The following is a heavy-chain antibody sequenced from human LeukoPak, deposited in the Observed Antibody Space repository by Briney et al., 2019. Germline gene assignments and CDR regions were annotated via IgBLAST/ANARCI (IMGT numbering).Heavy chain of an antibody. CDR2: ISSSSSYT. CDR3: ARASLVKRALVRFRNFWFDP. CDR1: GFTFSDYY. J-gene: IGHJ5*02. Sequence: GGSLRLSCAASGFTFSDYYMSWIRQAPGKGLEWVSYISSSSSYTNYADSVKGRFTISRDNAKNSLYLQMNSLRAEDTAVYYCARASLVKRALVRFRNFWFDPWGQGTLVTVSS. V-gene: IGHV3-11*06. D-gene: IGHD6-6*01.